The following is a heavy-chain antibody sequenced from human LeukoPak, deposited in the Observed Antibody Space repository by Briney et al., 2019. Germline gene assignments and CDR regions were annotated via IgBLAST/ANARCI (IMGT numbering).Heavy chain of an antibody. D-gene: IGHD4-23*01. Sequence: GGSLRLSCAASGFAFSSYAMSWVRQAPGKGLEWVSAISGSGGSTYYADSVKGRFTISRDNSKNTLYLQMNSLRAEDTAVYYCAKDLDSSTVVTSGFDYWGQGTLVTVSS. CDR3: AKDLDSSTVVTSGFDY. CDR2: ISGSGGST. V-gene: IGHV3-23*01. J-gene: IGHJ4*02. CDR1: GFAFSSYA.